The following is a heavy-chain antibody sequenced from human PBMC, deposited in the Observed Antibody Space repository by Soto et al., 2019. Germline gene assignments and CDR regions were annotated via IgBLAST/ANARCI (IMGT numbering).Heavy chain of an antibody. CDR1: GFTFDDYA. CDR3: TNNLAMDV. Sequence: PGGSLRLSCAASGFTFDDYAMHWVRQATGKGLEWVSGISWNSGSIGYVDSVQGRFTISRDNAKNSLNLQMNSLRVEDTAVYYCTNNLAMDVWGQGTTVTVSS. CDR2: ISWNSGSI. J-gene: IGHJ6*02. V-gene: IGHV3-9*01.